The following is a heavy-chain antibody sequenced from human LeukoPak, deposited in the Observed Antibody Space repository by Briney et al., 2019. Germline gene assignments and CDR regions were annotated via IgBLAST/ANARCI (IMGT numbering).Heavy chain of an antibody. J-gene: IGHJ4*02. V-gene: IGHV3-21*06. CDR3: ARDYYDSSASATFDY. D-gene: IGHD3-22*01. CDR2: IASDTTYM. Sequence: PGGSLRLSCEASGFTFDTYTVNWVRQAQGTGLEWVSSIASDTTYMKYADSVKGRFTVSRGNAKNSVFLEMKSLRADDTAIYFCARDYYDSSASATFDYWGRGTLVTVSS. CDR1: GFTFDTYT.